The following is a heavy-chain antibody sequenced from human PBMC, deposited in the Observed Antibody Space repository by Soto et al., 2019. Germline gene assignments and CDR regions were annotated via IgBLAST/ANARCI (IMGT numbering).Heavy chain of an antibody. Sequence: GGSMSLSCSASGFTFSSYAMSWVRQAPGKGLEWVSAISGSGGSTYYADSVKGRFTISRDNSKNTLYLQMNSLRAEDTAVYYCAMSHFQEEDLNDYWGQGTLVTVSS. CDR3: AMSHFQEEDLNDY. CDR1: GFTFSSYA. V-gene: IGHV3-23*01. CDR2: ISGSGGST. J-gene: IGHJ4*02.